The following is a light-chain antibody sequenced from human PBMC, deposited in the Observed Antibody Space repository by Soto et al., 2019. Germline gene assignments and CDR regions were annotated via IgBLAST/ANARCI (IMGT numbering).Light chain of an antibody. CDR3: QQLNSYPCT. CDR1: QGISSY. V-gene: IGKV1-9*01. J-gene: IGKJ2*02. Sequence: DIQLTQSPSLLSASVGDRVTITCRASQGISSYLAWYQQKPGKAPKLLIYAASTLQSGVPSRFSGSGSGTEFTLTISSLQPEDFATDYCQQLNSYPCTFGQGTKLEIK. CDR2: AAS.